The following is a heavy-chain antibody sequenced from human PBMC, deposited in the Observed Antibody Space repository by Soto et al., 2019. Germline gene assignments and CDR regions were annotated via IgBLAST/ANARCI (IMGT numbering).Heavy chain of an antibody. CDR1: GYIFNNFA. CDR2: IHAGNGNT. CDR3: ARDPWTLVDVTRGVIMAY. Sequence: QVQLVQSGAEVKRPGASVRISCKASGYIFNNFALHWVRQAPGQRPEWMGWIHAGNGNTIYSEHFEDRITITRDTSAKTTYMELSTLKSEDTAIYYCARDPWTLVDVTRGVIMAYWGQGTQVTVSS. D-gene: IGHD3-10*01. V-gene: IGHV1-3*01. J-gene: IGHJ4*02.